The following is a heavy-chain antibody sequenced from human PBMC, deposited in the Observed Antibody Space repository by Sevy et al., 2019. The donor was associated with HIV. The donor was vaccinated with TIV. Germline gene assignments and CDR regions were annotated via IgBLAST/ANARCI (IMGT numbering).Heavy chain of an antibody. Sequence: GGSLRLSCLVSGFSVSSNYMSWVRQAPGKGLEWVSNIYSDGRTYYADSVRGRFTISRDTSKNTVYLEMKSLRAEDTAVYYCTREDIVLGEDNYYGMDVWGHGTTVTVSS. D-gene: IGHD2-15*01. CDR1: GFSVSSNY. V-gene: IGHV3-53*01. CDR3: TREDIVLGEDNYYGMDV. J-gene: IGHJ6*02. CDR2: IYSDGRT.